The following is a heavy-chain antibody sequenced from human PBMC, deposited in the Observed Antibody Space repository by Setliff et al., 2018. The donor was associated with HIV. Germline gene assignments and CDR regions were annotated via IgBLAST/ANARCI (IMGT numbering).Heavy chain of an antibody. CDR1: GFTFSNYG. CDR3: ARSVIGYYYYGMDV. CDR2: IRYDGSDK. D-gene: IGHD3-10*01. V-gene: IGHV3-30*02. Sequence: GGSLRLSCAASGFTFSNYGMHWVRQAPGKGLEWVAFIRYDGSDKYYADSVKGRFTISRDNSKNTLYLQMNSLRAEDTAVYYCARSVIGYYYYGMDVWGQGTTVTVSS. J-gene: IGHJ6*02.